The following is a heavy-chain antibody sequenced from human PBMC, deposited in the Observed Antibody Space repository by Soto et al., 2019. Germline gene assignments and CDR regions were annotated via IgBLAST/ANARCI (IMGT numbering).Heavy chain of an antibody. J-gene: IGHJ6*02. D-gene: IGHD5-12*01. CDR1: GFTFSSYG. V-gene: IGHV3-33*01. CDR2: IWYDGSNK. Sequence: SLRLSCAASGFTFSSYGMHWVRQAPGKGLEWVAVIWYDGSNKYYADSVKGRFTISRDNSKNTLYLQMNSLRAEDTAVYYCARDRGKGYNYYYGMDVWGQGTTVTVSS. CDR3: ARDRGKGYNYYYGMDV.